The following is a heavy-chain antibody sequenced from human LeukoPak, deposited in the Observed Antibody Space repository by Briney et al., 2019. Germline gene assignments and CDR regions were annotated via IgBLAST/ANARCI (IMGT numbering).Heavy chain of an antibody. Sequence: XRQPPGXXXEWIGSILFRGATYYNPSLKPRIIMSVDTSQNNFSLKLTSVTAADTAVYFCARESGDTRTVNSFDFWGRGTLITVSS. V-gene: IGHV4-39*07. J-gene: IGHJ4*01. CDR3: ARESGDTRTVNSFDF. D-gene: IGHD2-21*01. CDR2: ILFRGAT.